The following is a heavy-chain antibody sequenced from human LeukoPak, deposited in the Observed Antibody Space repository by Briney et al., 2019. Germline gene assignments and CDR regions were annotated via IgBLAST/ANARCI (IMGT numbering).Heavy chain of an antibody. J-gene: IGHJ5*02. CDR2: IYYSGRT. CDR3: ARETMVVAATGDWFDP. CDR1: GGSISSSSYY. D-gene: IGHD2-15*01. V-gene: IGHV4-39*07. Sequence: SETLSLTCTVSGGSISSSSYYWGWIRQPPGKGLEGIGSIYYSGRTYYNPSLKSRVTISVDTSKNQFSLKLSSVTAADTAVYYCARETMVVAATGDWFDPWGQGTLVTVSS.